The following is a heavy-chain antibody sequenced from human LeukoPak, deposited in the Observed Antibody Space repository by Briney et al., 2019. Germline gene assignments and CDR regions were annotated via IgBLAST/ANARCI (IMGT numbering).Heavy chain of an antibody. V-gene: IGHV4-59*08. CDR3: AGTVAGSTRFDY. CDR1: GGSISSYY. CDR2: IYYSGST. D-gene: IGHD6-19*01. J-gene: IGHJ4*02. Sequence: PSETLSLTCTVSGGSISSYYWSWIRQPPGKGLEWIGYIYYSGSTNYNPSLKSRVTISVDTSKDQFSLKLSSVTAADTAVYYCAGTVAGSTRFDYWGQGTLVTVSS.